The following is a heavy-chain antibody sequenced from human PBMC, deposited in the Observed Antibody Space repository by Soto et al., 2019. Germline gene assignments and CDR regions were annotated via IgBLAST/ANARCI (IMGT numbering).Heavy chain of an antibody. Sequence: SETLSLTCAVYGGSFSGYYWSWIRQPPGKGLEWIGEINHSGSTNYNPSLKSRVTISVDTSKNQFSLKLSSVTAADTAVYYCASRETATYGDGDFDYWGQGTLVTVSS. D-gene: IGHD4-17*01. CDR2: INHSGST. J-gene: IGHJ4*02. CDR1: GGSFSGYY. CDR3: ASRETATYGDGDFDY. V-gene: IGHV4-34*01.